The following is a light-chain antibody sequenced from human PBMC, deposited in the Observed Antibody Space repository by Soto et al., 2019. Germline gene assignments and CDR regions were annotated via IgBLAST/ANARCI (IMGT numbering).Light chain of an antibody. CDR3: YSYTSSSTNV. CDR1: SSDIGGYNF. CDR2: AVS. V-gene: IGLV2-14*01. Sequence: QSALTQPASVSGSPGQSITISCTGTSSDIGGYNFVSWYQHHPGKAPKLMIFAVSNRPSGVSNRFSGSKSGNTASLTISGLQPEDEADYFCYSYTSSSTNVFRSGTKLTVL. J-gene: IGLJ1*01.